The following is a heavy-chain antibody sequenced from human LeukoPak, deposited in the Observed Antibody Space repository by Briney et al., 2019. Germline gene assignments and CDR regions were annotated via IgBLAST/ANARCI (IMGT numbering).Heavy chain of an antibody. CDR2: INPSGGST. CDR3: AREPSSGWYRALGLFDY. J-gene: IGHJ4*02. CDR1: GYTFTSYY. D-gene: IGHD6-19*01. Sequence: GASVKLSCKASGYTFTSYYMHWVRQAPGQGLEWMGIINPSGGSTSYAQKFQGRVTMTRDTSTSTVYMELSSLRSEDTAVYYCAREPSSGWYRALGLFDYWGQGTLVTVSS. V-gene: IGHV1-46*01.